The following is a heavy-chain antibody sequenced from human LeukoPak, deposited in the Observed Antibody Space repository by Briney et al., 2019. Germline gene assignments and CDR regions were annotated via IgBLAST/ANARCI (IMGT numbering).Heavy chain of an antibody. CDR2: IYSGGYT. Sequence: GGSLRLSCAASGFTVSNNYMSWVRQAPGKGLEWVSVIYSGGYTYYADSVKGRFTISRDHSKNTLFLQMNSLRAEDTAVYYCARESAAGTEDHWGQGTLVTVSS. CDR1: GFTVSNNY. D-gene: IGHD6-13*01. CDR3: ARESAAGTEDH. V-gene: IGHV3-53*01. J-gene: IGHJ4*02.